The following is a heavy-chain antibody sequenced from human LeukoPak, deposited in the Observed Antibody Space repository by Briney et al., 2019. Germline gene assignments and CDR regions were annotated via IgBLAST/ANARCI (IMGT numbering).Heavy chain of an antibody. D-gene: IGHD6-6*01. CDR2: ISYDGSNK. Sequence: GGSLRLSCAASGFTFSSYAMHWVRQAPGKGLEWVAVISYDGSNKYYADSVKGRFTISRDNSKNTLYLQMNSLRAEDTAVYYCARELKFEYSSSSGAFDIWGQGTMVTVSS. J-gene: IGHJ3*02. CDR3: ARELKFEYSSSSGAFDI. V-gene: IGHV3-30-3*01. CDR1: GFTFSSYA.